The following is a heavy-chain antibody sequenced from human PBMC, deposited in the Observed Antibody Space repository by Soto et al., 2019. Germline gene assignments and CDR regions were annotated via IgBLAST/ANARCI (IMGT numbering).Heavy chain of an antibody. J-gene: IGHJ3*02. CDR2: IRSKAYGGTT. D-gene: IGHD3-9*01. V-gene: IGHV3-49*03. CDR1: GFTFGDYA. CDR3: TKRYFGGLDAFDI. Sequence: EVQLVESGGGLVQPGRSLRLSCTASGFTFGDYAMSWFRQAPGKGLEWVGFIRSKAYGGTTEYAASVKGRFTISRDDSKSIAYLQMNSLKTEDTAVYSCTKRYFGGLDAFDIWGQGTMVTVSS.